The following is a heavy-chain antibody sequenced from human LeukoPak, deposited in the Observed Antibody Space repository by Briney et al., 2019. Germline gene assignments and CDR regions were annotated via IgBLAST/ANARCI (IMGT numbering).Heavy chain of an antibody. J-gene: IGHJ4*02. V-gene: IGHV3-53*01. CDR2: IYSGGST. Sequence: GGSLRLSCAASGFTVSSNYMSWVRQAPGKGLEWVSVIYSGGSTYYADSVKGRFTISRDNSKNTLYLQMNSLRAEDTAVYYCARHYYYDSSGFDYWGQGTLVTVSS. CDR1: GFTVSSNY. D-gene: IGHD3-22*01. CDR3: ARHYYYDSSGFDY.